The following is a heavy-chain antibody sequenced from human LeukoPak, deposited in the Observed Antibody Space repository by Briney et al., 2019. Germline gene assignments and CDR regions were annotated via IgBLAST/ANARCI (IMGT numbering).Heavy chain of an antibody. CDR1: GGSFSGYY. CDR3: ARSRMVRGVIIRNGYFDY. D-gene: IGHD3-10*01. Sequence: PSETLSLTCAVYGGSFSGYYWSWIRKPPGKGLEWIGEIHHSGSTNYNPSLKSRVTISVDTSKNQISLKLSSVTAADTAVYYCARSRMVRGVIIRNGYFDYWGQGTLVTVSS. CDR2: IHHSGST. J-gene: IGHJ4*02. V-gene: IGHV4-34*01.